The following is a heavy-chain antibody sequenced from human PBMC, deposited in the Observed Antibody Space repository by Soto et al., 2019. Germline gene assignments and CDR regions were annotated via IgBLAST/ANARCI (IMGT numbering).Heavy chain of an antibody. J-gene: IGHJ3*02. D-gene: IGHD2-2*01. Sequence: GGSLRLSCAASGFTVSSNYMSWVRQAPGKGLEWVSVIYSGGSTYYADSVKGRFTISRDNSKNTLYLQMNSLRAEDTAVYYCAREGTCSSTSCYGGSAFDIWGQGTMVTVSS. V-gene: IGHV3-66*01. CDR3: AREGTCSSTSCYGGSAFDI. CDR2: IYSGGST. CDR1: GFTVSSNY.